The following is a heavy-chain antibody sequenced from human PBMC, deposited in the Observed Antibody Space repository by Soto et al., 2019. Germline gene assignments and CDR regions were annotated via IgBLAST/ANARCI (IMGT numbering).Heavy chain of an antibody. J-gene: IGHJ2*01. Sequence: PGGSLRLSCAASGFTFSSYSMNWVRQAPGKGLEWVSYISSSSSTIYYADSVKGRFTISRDNAKNSLYLQMNSLRDEDTAVYYCASHNSSGYYFLWYFDLWGRGTLVTVSS. CDR2: ISSSSSTI. CDR3: ASHNSSGYYFLWYFDL. CDR1: GFTFSSYS. D-gene: IGHD3-22*01. V-gene: IGHV3-48*02.